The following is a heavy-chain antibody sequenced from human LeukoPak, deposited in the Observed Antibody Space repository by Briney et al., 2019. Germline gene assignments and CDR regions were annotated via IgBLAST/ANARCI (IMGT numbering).Heavy chain of an antibody. V-gene: IGHV3-66*01. D-gene: IGHD6-6*01. Sequence: GGSLRLSCAASGFTVSSNYMSWVRQAPGKGLEWVSVIYSGGSTYYADSVKGRFTISRDNSKNTLYLQMNSLTAEDTAVYYCARESFAARWDWGQGTLVTVSS. J-gene: IGHJ4*02. CDR1: GFTVSSNY. CDR3: ARESFAARWD. CDR2: IYSGGST.